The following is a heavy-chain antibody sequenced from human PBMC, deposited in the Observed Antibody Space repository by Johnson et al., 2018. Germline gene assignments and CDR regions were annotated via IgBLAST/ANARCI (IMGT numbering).Heavy chain of an antibody. CDR3: ARYPGTAFDI. D-gene: IGHD1-26*01. Sequence: QVQLQESGPGLVKXSETXSLXCTDSGGSISSYYWSWIRQPPGKGLEWIGYIYYSGSTNYNPSLKSRVTISVDTSKNQFSLKLSSVTATDTAVYYCARYPGTAFDIWGQGTMVTVSS. V-gene: IGHV4-59*01. J-gene: IGHJ3*02. CDR2: IYYSGST. CDR1: GGSISSYY.